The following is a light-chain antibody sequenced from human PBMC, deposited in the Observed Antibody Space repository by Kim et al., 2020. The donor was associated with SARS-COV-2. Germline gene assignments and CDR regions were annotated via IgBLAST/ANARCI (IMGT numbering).Light chain of an antibody. V-gene: IGLV3-9*01. CDR2: RDT. Sequence: SGALGQTARITCGGNNIVTKNVHWYQQKPGQAPVLVMYRDTNRPSGIPERFSGSNAGNTATLTISRAQAGDEADYYCQVWDSSTWVFGGGTQLTVL. CDR3: QVWDSSTWV. CDR1: NIVTKN. J-gene: IGLJ3*02.